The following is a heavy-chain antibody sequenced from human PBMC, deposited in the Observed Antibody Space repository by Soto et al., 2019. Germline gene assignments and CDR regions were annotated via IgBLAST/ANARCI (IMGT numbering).Heavy chain of an antibody. Sequence: ASETLSLTCTVSCGSISSYYWSWIRQPPGKGLEWIGYIYYSGSTNYNPSLKSRVTISVDTSKNQFSLKLSSVTAADTAVYYCARDSLYSSSDTYYYYYGMDVWGQGTTVTVSS. J-gene: IGHJ6*02. CDR1: CGSISSYY. CDR3: ARDSLYSSSDTYYYYYGMDV. CDR2: IYYSGST. V-gene: IGHV4-59*01. D-gene: IGHD6-13*01.